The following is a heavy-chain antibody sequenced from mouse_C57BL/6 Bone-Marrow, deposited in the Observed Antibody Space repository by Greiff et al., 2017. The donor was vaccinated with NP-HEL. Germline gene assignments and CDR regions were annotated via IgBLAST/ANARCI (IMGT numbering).Heavy chain of an antibody. Sequence: QVQLQQPGAELVMPGASVKLSCKASGYTFTSYWMHWVKQRPGQGLEWIGEIDPSDSYTNYNQKFKGKFTLTVDKSSSTAYMQLSSLTSEDSAVYYCARSEYYGSIDYWGQGTTLTVSS. D-gene: IGHD1-1*01. CDR2: IDPSDSYT. V-gene: IGHV1-69*01. CDR3: ARSEYYGSIDY. J-gene: IGHJ2*01. CDR1: GYTFTSYW.